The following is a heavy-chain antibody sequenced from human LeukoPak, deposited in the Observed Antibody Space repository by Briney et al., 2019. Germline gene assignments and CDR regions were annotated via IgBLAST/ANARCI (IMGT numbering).Heavy chain of an antibody. CDR2: IYSGGST. J-gene: IGHJ4*02. Sequence: PGGSLRLSCAVSGFTVNNNLMSWVRHAPGKGLEWVSLIYSGGSTYYTYSVKGRFTISRDNSKDTVYLQMNSLRAEDTAVYYCARDTDYYGSGTLGYLDYWGQGTRVTVSS. D-gene: IGHD3-10*01. CDR1: GFTVNNNL. CDR3: ARDTDYYGSGTLGYLDY. V-gene: IGHV3-66*01.